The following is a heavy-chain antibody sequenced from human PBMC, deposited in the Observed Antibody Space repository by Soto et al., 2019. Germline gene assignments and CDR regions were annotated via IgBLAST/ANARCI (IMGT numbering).Heavy chain of an antibody. CDR3: ARGAEAVAGHLFDY. Sequence: SETLSLTCAVSSGSISSSNWWSWVRQPQGKGMEWIGEIYHSGSTNYNPSLKSRVTISVYKSKNQFSLKLSSVTAAVTSVYYCARGAEAVAGHLFDYWGQGTRVTVS. D-gene: IGHD6-19*01. CDR2: IYHSGST. J-gene: IGHJ4*02. CDR1: SGSISSSNW. V-gene: IGHV4-4*02.